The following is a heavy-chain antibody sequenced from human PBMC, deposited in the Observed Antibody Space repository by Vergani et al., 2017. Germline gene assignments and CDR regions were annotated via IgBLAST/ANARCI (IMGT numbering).Heavy chain of an antibody. Sequence: QVQLQQWGAGLLKTSETLSLTCAVYGGSFSGYYWSWIRQPPGKGLEWIGEINHSGSTNYNPSLKSRGTISVDTSKNQFSLKLSSVTAADTAVYYCARVRIYYYGSVSYSAFDIWGQGTMVTVSS. CDR1: GGSFSGYY. D-gene: IGHD3-10*01. CDR2: INHSGST. V-gene: IGHV4-34*01. J-gene: IGHJ3*02. CDR3: ARVRIYYYGSVSYSAFDI.